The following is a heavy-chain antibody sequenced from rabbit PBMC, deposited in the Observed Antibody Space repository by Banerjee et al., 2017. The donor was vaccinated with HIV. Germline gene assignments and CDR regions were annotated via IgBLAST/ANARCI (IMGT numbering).Heavy chain of an antibody. CDR2: IYPDYDST. V-gene: IGHV1S40*01. Sequence: QSLEESGGDLVKPEGSLTLTCTASGFDFSSSGISWVRQAPGKGLEWIAYIYPDYDSTDYASWVNGRFTISKTSSTTVTLQMTSLTVADTATYFCARDLAGVIGWNFGLWGPGTLVTVS. CDR1: GFDFSSSG. D-gene: IGHD4-1*01. CDR3: ARDLAGVIGWNFGL. J-gene: IGHJ4*01.